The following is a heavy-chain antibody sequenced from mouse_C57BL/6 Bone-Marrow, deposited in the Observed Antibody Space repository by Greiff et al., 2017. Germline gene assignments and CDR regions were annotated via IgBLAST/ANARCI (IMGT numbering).Heavy chain of an antibody. CDR1: GFNIKDDY. V-gene: IGHV14-4*01. J-gene: IGHJ3*01. D-gene: IGHD2-1*01. CDR3: TTSGYYVGAY. Sequence: LVESGAELVRPGASVKLSCTASGFNIKDDYMHWVKQRPEQGLEWIGWIDPENGDTEYASKFQGKSTITADTSSNTAYLQLSSLTSEDTAVYYCTTSGYYVGAYWGQGTLVTVSA. CDR2: IDPENGDT.